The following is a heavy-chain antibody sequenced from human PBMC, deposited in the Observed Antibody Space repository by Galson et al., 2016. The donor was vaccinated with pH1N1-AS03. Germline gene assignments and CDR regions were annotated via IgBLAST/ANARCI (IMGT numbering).Heavy chain of an antibody. V-gene: IGHV3-23*01. CDR3: AKDKEAVADRRGYFFDD. D-gene: IGHD6-19*01. CDR2: IIGAGGVP. CDR1: GFTFSSYA. J-gene: IGHJ4*02. Sequence: SLRLSCAASGFTFSSYAMSWVRQAPGKGLEWVASIIGAGGVPYYAGSVKGRFAVSRDTSENTVYLQLDRLRAEDTAVYYCAKDKEAVADRRGYFFDDWGQGTLVTASS.